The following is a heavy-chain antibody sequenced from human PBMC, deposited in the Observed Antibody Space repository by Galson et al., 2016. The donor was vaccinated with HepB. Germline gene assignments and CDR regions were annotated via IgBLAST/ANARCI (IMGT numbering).Heavy chain of an antibody. J-gene: IGHJ4*02. CDR3: VRGKYYYDSSGYFAY. CDR2: INPNSGVT. Sequence: SVKVSCKASGYTFNGYYMHWGRQAPGQGLEWMGRINPNSGVTNYAQKFQGRVSMTRDSSISTAYMELTRLRSDDTAVYYCVRGKYYYDSSGYFAYWGQGTLVTISS. D-gene: IGHD3-22*01. V-gene: IGHV1-2*06. CDR1: GYTFNGYY.